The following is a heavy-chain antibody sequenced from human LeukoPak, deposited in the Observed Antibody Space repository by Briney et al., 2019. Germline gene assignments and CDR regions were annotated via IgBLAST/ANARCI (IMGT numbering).Heavy chain of an antibody. CDR3: ARDRRDTTYDY. J-gene: IGHJ4*02. V-gene: IGHV3-21*01. CDR1: GFTFSRYS. D-gene: IGHD1-1*01. Sequence: GGSLRLSCAASGFTFSRYSMNWVRQAPGKGLEWVSSISSSSSYIYYADSVKGRFTISRDNAKNSLSLQMNSLRAEDTAVYYCARDRRDTTYDYWGQGTLVTVSS. CDR2: ISSSSSYI.